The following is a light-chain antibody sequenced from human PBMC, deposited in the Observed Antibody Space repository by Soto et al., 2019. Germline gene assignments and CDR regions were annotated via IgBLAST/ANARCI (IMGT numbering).Light chain of an antibody. Sequence: EIVMTQSPATLSVSAGERATLSCRASQSVSSNLAWYQQKPGQAPRLLIYGASSRATGIPDRFSGSGSGTDFTLTISRLEPEDFAVYYCQQYGSSRITFGQGTRLEIK. CDR1: QSVSSN. CDR2: GAS. J-gene: IGKJ5*01. V-gene: IGKV3-20*01. CDR3: QQYGSSRIT.